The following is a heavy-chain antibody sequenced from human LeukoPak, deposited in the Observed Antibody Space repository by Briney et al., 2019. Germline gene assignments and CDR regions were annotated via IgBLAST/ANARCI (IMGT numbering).Heavy chain of an antibody. Sequence: GGSLRLFCAASGFPFKDYMSWVRQAPGKGLEWVAKINQDGSHKYYVDSVKGRFTISRDNAKNSLYLQMDSLRVEDTAVYHCARDGLPVAYDSWGQGTLVTVSS. J-gene: IGHJ4*02. D-gene: IGHD4-23*01. CDR1: GFPFKDY. CDR3: ARDGLPVAYDS. CDR2: INQDGSHK. V-gene: IGHV3-7*01.